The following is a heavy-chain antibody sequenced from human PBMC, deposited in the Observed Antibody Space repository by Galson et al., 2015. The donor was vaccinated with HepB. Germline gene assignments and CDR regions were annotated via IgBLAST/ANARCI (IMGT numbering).Heavy chain of an antibody. D-gene: IGHD6-25*01. CDR3: ARDIGGSRYYYYGMDV. Sequence: SLRLSCAASGFTFSSYWMSWVRQAPGKGLEWVAYIKQDGSEKYYVDSVKGRFTISRDNAKNSLYLQMNSQRAEDTAVYYCARDIGGSRYYYYGMDVWGQGTTVTVSS. J-gene: IGHJ6*02. CDR2: IKQDGSEK. V-gene: IGHV3-7*03. CDR1: GFTFSSYW.